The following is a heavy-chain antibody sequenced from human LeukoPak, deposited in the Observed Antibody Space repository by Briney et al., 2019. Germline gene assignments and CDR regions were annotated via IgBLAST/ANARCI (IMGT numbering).Heavy chain of an antibody. J-gene: IGHJ5*02. D-gene: IGHD5-18*01. CDR3: AGVALAMAWFDP. V-gene: IGHV4-34*01. Sequence: PSETLSLTCAVYGGSFSGYYWSWIRQPPGKGLEWIGEISHSGSTNYNPSLKSRVTISVDTSKNQVSLKLSSVTAADTAVYYCAGVALAMAWFDPWGQGTLVTVSS. CDR1: GGSFSGYY. CDR2: ISHSGST.